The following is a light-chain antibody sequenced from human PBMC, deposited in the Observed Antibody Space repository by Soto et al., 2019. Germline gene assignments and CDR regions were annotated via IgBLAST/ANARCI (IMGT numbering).Light chain of an antibody. CDR2: GAS. CDR1: QSVSSSY. CDR3: QQYGSSPRWA. Sequence: EIVLTQSPGSLSLAPGERATLSCRASQSVSSSYLAWYQQKPGQAHRLLIYGASSRATGIPDRFSGSWSGTDFTLTISRLEPEDFAVNYCQQYGSSPRWAVGQGTKVESK. J-gene: IGKJ1*01. V-gene: IGKV3-20*01.